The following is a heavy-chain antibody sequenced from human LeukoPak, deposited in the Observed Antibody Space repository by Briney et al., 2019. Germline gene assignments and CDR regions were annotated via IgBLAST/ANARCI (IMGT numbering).Heavy chain of an antibody. V-gene: IGHV3-30*04. Sequence: GGSLRLSCAASGFTFSRYAMHWVRQAPGMGLEWVALISYDGSTRDYVDSEKGRFTTSRANSIYTLYLQMDSLRPEDTAVYYCSRAPYRSGWYYFDDGGQGTLATVS. CDR1: GFTFSRYA. J-gene: IGHJ4*02. CDR2: ISYDGSTR. CDR3: SRAPYRSGWYYFDD. D-gene: IGHD6-19*01.